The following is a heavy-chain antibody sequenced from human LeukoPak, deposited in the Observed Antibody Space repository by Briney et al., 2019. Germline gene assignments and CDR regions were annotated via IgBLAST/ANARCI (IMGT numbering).Heavy chain of an antibody. CDR1: GGTFSSYA. CDR3: ASTRIPMLRGPFDP. J-gene: IGHJ5*02. D-gene: IGHD3-10*01. V-gene: IGHV1-24*01. Sequence: ASVKVSCKASGGTFSSYAISWVRQAPGKGLEWMGGFDPEEGEAIYAQTFQGRVTMTEDTSTDTAYMELSSLRSGDTAVYYCASTRIPMLRGPFDPWGQGTLVTVSS. CDR2: FDPEEGEA.